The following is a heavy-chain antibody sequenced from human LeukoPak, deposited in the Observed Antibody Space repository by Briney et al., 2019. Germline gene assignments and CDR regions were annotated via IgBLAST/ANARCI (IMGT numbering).Heavy chain of an antibody. CDR3: AKGKYSGSYWISDY. D-gene: IGHD1-26*01. J-gene: IGHJ4*01. Sequence: GGSLRLSCAASGFTFSSYAMSWVRQAPGKGLEWVSAISGSGGSTYYADSVKGRFTISRDNSKDTLYLQMNSLRAEDTAVYYCAKGKYSGSYWISDYWGQGTLVTVSS. CDR1: GFTFSSYA. V-gene: IGHV3-23*01. CDR2: ISGSGGST.